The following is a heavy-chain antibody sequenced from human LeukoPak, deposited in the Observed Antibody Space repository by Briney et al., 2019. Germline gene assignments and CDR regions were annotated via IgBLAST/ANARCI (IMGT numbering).Heavy chain of an antibody. D-gene: IGHD3-3*01. Sequence: PGGSLRLSCAASGFTFSSYSMNWVRQAPGKGLEWISYINSGGSAIYYAESVKGRFTISRDNAKNSLCLQMNSLRAEDTAVYSCAREVRYYTSGSPPAGGMDVWGQGTTVTVSS. V-gene: IGHV3-48*04. CDR2: INSGGSAI. CDR3: AREVRYYTSGSPPAGGMDV. CDR1: GFTFSSYS. J-gene: IGHJ6*02.